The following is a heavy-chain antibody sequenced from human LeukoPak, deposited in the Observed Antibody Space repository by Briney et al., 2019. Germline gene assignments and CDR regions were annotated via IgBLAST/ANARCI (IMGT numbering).Heavy chain of an antibody. J-gene: IGHJ4*02. V-gene: IGHV4-34*01. CDR1: GGSFSVYY. D-gene: IGHD6-13*01. CDR3: ASLSRAAADDY. CDR2: INHSGST. Sequence: PSETLSLTCAVYGGSFSVYYWSWIRQPPGKGLEWIGEINHSGSTNYNPSLKSRVTISVDTSNNHFSLKLSSVTAADTAVYYCASLSRAAADDYWGQGTLVTVSS.